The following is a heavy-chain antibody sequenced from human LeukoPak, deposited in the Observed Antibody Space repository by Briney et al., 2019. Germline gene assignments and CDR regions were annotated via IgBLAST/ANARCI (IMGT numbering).Heavy chain of an antibody. J-gene: IGHJ4*02. D-gene: IGHD3-3*01. CDR2: ISAYNGNT. Sequence: ASVKVSCKASGYTFTSCGISWVRQAPGQGLEWMGWISAYNGNTNYAQKLQGRVTMTTDTSTSTAYMELRSLRSDDTAVYYCARWYDFWSGYSLGGGYFDYWGQGTLVTVSS. CDR3: ARWYDFWSGYSLGGGYFDY. CDR1: GYTFTSCG. V-gene: IGHV1-18*01.